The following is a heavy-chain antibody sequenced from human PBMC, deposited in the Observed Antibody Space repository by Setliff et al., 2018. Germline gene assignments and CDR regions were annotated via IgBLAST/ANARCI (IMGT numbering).Heavy chain of an antibody. D-gene: IGHD1-26*01. V-gene: IGHV1-2*02. J-gene: IGHJ4*02. CDR2: ISPHSGDT. CDR3: ARSGSFGMRYWFDY. CDR1: GNSFTVFY. Sequence: ASVKVSCKSSGNSFTVFYLHWVRQAPGQGLEWMGWISPHSGDTHYAQKFQSRVRMTRDTSTYAAYLELSDLTSDDTAIYYCARSGSFGMRYWFDYWGQGALVTVSS.